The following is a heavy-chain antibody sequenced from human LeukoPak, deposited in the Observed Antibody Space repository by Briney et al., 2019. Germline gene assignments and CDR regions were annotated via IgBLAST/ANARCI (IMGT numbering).Heavy chain of an antibody. V-gene: IGHV4-59*08. D-gene: IGHD6-13*01. CDR1: GGSISSYY. CDR3: ARQGRIAAAGTAYFGY. Sequence: SETLSLTCTVSGGSISSYYWSWIRQPPGKGLEWIGYIYYSGSTNYNPSLKSRVTISVDTSKNQFSLKLSSVTAADTAVYYCARQGRIAAAGTAYFGYWGQGTLVTVSS. J-gene: IGHJ4*02. CDR2: IYYSGST.